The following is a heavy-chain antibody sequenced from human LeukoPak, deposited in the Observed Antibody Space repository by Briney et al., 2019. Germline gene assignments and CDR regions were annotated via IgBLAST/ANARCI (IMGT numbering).Heavy chain of an antibody. CDR1: GGSISSSNYY. J-gene: IGHJ4*02. CDR2: IYYSGGA. CDR3: ARGPLRSGFDS. D-gene: IGHD3-3*01. Sequence: SETLSLTCTVSGGSISSSNYYWGWIRQPPGKGLEWIGSIYYSGGAYYNPSLKGRVTISVDTSTDQFSLELSSVTAADMAVYYCARGPLRSGFDSWGQGTLVTVSS. V-gene: IGHV4-39*01.